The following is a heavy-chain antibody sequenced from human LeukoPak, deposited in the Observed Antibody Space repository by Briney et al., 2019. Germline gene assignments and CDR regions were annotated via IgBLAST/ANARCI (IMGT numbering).Heavy chain of an antibody. J-gene: IGHJ4*02. D-gene: IGHD3-10*01. V-gene: IGHV4-34*01. CDR2: TNHSGST. Sequence: PSETLSLTCAVYGGSFSGYYWSWIRQPPGKGLEWIGETNHSGSTNYNPSLKSRITISVDTSKNQFSLKLSSVTAADTAVYYCARSYYPYYFDYWGQGTLVTVSS. CDR1: GGSFSGYY. CDR3: ARSYYPYYFDY.